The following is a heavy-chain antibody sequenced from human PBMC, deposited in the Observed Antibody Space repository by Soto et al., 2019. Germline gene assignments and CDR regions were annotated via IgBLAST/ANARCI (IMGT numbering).Heavy chain of an antibody. V-gene: IGHV4-30-2*01. CDR1: GGSISSGGYS. Sequence: QLQLQESGSGLVKPSQTLSLTCAVSGGSISSGGYSWSWIRQPPGKGLEWVGYIYHSGSTYYNPSLKSRVTISVDRSKNQCSLKLSSVTAADTAVYYCARVKYYYDSSGYSRLFDYWGQGTLVTVSS. D-gene: IGHD3-22*01. CDR2: IYHSGST. J-gene: IGHJ4*02. CDR3: ARVKYYYDSSGYSRLFDY.